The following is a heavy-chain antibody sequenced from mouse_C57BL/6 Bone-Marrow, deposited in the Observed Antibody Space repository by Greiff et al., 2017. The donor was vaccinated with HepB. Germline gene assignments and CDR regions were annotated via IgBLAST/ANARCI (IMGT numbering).Heavy chain of an antibody. D-gene: IGHD2-4*01. Sequence: EVKLVESGGGLVKPGGSLKLSCAASGFTFSSYAMSWVRQTPEKRLEWVAFISSGGSTYYPDSVKGRFTISRDNARNILYLQMSSLRSEDTAMYYWARGGITTSYAMDYWGQGTSVTVSS. CDR2: ISSGGST. J-gene: IGHJ4*01. CDR3: ARGGITTSYAMDY. V-gene: IGHV5-6-5*01. CDR1: GFTFSSYA.